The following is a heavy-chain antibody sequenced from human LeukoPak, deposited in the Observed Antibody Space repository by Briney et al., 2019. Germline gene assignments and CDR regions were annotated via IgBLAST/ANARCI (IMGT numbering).Heavy chain of an antibody. CDR1: GGTFSSYA. CDR3: ARDQGNYDFWSGYYPVVFDP. V-gene: IGHV1-18*01. CDR2: ISAYNGNT. J-gene: IGHJ5*02. Sequence: ASVKVSCKASGGTFSSYAISWVRQAPGQGLEWMGWISAYNGNTNYAQKLQGRVTMTTDTSTSTAYMELRSLRSDDTAVYYCARDQGNYDFWSGYYPVVFDPWGQGTLVTVSS. D-gene: IGHD3-3*01.